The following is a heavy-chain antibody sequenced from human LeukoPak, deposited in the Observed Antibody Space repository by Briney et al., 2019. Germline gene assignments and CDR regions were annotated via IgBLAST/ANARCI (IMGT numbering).Heavy chain of an antibody. CDR3: ERGYGSGSYWAFDR. V-gene: IGHV3-48*01. Sequence: PGGSLRLSCAASGFTFSSHSMNWVRQAPGKGLEWISYISSSSVSIDYAGSVEGRFAISRDNAKNSLYLQMNNLRAEETAVYYCERGYGSGSYWAFDRWGQGTMVTVS. CDR1: GFTFSSHS. D-gene: IGHD3-10*01. CDR2: ISSSSVSI. J-gene: IGHJ3*02.